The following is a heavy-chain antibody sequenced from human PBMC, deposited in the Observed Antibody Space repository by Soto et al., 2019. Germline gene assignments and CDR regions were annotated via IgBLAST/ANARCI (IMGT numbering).Heavy chain of an antibody. CDR1: GFICSSYY. Sequence: GGSLRLSCAVSGFICSSYYISWVRQAPWKGLDSVSTILVAGITHYEDSVKGRFTISSDTSKNTVYLQMNSLTSGDTAVYYCGKGTAITGGAFEIYGQGTLVT. J-gene: IGHJ3*02. CDR3: GKGTAITGGAFEI. V-gene: IGHV3-23*01. CDR2: ILVAGIT. D-gene: IGHD2-21*02.